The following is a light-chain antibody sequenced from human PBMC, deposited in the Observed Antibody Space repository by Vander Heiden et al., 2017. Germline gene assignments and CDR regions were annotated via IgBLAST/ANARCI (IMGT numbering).Light chain of an antibody. J-gene: IGLJ1*01. Sequence: QSALTQPASVSGSPGQSITISCTGTSSDVGGYNYVSWYQQHPGKAPKLMIYEVSNRPSGVSNSFSGSKSGNTASLTISGLQAEDEADYYCSSYTSSSFYVFGTGTKVTVL. V-gene: IGLV2-14*01. CDR1: SSDVGGYNY. CDR2: EVS. CDR3: SSYTSSSFYV.